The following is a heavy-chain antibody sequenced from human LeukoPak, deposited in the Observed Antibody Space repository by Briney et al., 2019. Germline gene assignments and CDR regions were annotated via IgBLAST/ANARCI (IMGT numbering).Heavy chain of an antibody. J-gene: IGHJ4*02. CDR3: ASQQWLGSAFDC. V-gene: IGHV3-33*01. D-gene: IGHD6-19*01. Sequence: GGSLRLSCAASGFTFSSYGMHWVRQAPGKGLEWVAVIWYDGSNKYYADSVKGRFTISRDNSKNTLYLQMNSLRAEDTAVYYCASQQWLGSAFDCWGQGTLVTVSS. CDR1: GFTFSSYG. CDR2: IWYDGSNK.